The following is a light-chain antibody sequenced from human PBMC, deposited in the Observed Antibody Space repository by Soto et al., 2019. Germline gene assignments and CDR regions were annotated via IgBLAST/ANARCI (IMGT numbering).Light chain of an antibody. Sequence: SYELTQPPSVSVAPGKTARFTCGGNNIGSKSVHWYQQKPGQAPVLVIYYDSDRPSGIPERFSGSNSGNTATLTISRVEAGDEADYYCQVWDSSSDLRVFGGGTKLTVL. V-gene: IGLV3-21*04. CDR2: YDS. CDR3: QVWDSSSDLRV. CDR1: NIGSKS. J-gene: IGLJ2*01.